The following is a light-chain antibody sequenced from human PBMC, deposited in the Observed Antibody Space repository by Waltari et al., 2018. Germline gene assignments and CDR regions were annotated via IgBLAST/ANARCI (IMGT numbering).Light chain of an antibody. V-gene: IGLV8-61*01. J-gene: IGLJ3*02. CDR2: KRH. Sequence: QTVVTQEPSLSVSPGGTVTLTCALSSGSVPSTSYATWYQQPPGQPPRTLGYKRHSRSSGVPDRFSGTILGNKAALTITGAQADDESDYYCSIYMGSGIWVFGGGTKLTVL. CDR3: SIYMGSGIWV. CDR1: SGSVPSTSY.